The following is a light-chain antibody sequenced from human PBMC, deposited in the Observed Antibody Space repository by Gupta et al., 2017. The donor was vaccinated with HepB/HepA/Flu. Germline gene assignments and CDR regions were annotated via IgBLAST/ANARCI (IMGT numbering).Light chain of an antibody. Sequence: EIVLTQSPGTLSLSPGERATFPCRASQSGSNNYLAWYKQKHGQAPSLLIYGAASRDTGIPDRFSGRGYGTDFTLTISRREPEDYALYYCQQYGRSPPYTFGQGTKVEIK. CDR2: GAA. CDR1: QSGSNNY. J-gene: IGKJ2*01. V-gene: IGKV3-20*01. CDR3: QQYGRSPPYT.